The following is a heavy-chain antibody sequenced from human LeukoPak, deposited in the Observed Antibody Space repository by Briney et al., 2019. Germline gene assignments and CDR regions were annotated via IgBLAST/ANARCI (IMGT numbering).Heavy chain of an antibody. CDR1: GDSISSYY. CDR3: ARVVYSGYDFRGAMDV. Sequence: SETLSLTCTVSGDSISSYYWSWIRQPPGRGLEWIGNIHYSGSANYNPSLKSRVIISVDTSKNQFSLKLSSVTAADTAVYYCARVVYSGYDFRGAMDVWGKGTTVTVSS. D-gene: IGHD5-12*01. J-gene: IGHJ6*03. V-gene: IGHV4-59*01. CDR2: IHYSGSA.